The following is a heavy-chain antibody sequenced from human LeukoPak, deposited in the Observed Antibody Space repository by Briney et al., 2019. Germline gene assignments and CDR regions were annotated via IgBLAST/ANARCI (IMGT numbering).Heavy chain of an antibody. Sequence: GGSLRLSCAASGFTFSSYWMSWVRQAPGKGLEWVANIKQDGSEKYYVDSVKGRFTISRDNAKNTLYLQMNSLRAEDTAIYYCANGRLFKGLLNYWGQGTLVTVSS. D-gene: IGHD3-22*01. V-gene: IGHV3-7*03. J-gene: IGHJ4*02. CDR2: IKQDGSEK. CDR1: GFTFSSYW. CDR3: ANGRLFKGLLNY.